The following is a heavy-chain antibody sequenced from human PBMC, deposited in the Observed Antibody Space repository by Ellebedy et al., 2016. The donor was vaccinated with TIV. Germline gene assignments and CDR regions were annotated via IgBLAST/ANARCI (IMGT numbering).Heavy chain of an antibody. CDR2: VWFTGSSQHDTDGGINK. J-gene: IGHJ6*02. CDR3: ARDRAPEYRSSWYRGGGMDV. Sequence: GGSLRLSCATSGFTFSDFGMHWVRQAPGKGLEWVAVVWFTGSSQHDTDGGINKFYADSVKGRFTISRDNSKNTRYLQMNSLRGEDTAVYYCARDRAPEYRSSWYRGGGMDVWGQGTTVTVSS. V-gene: IGHV3-33*01. D-gene: IGHD6-13*01. CDR1: GFTFSDFG.